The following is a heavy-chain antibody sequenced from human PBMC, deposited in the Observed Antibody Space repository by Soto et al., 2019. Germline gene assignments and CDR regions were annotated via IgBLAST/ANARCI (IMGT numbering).Heavy chain of an antibody. Sequence: ASVKVCCKASGYSFSDYHIHWVRQAPGQGLEWLGRINPKSGGTSTAQKFQGWVTMTTDTSISTASMELTRLTSGDTAIYYCARGDSTDCSNGVCSFFYNHDMDVWGQGTTVTVSS. CDR2: INPKSGGT. CDR1: GYSFSDYH. CDR3: ARGDSTDCSNGVCSFFYNHDMDV. D-gene: IGHD2-8*01. V-gene: IGHV1-2*04. J-gene: IGHJ6*02.